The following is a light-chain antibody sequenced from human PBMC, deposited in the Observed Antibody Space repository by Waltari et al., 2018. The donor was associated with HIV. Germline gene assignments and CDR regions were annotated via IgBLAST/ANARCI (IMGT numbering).Light chain of an antibody. Sequence: DIQMTKSPYSLSASVGDRLTITCRASQSLSNYLNWYQKKPGRAPKLLIYAASSLHNGVPSRFSGSGSGTEFTLTISSLQPEDFATYYCQQSFSSFFTFGPGTKVDIK. V-gene: IGKV1-39*01. CDR2: AAS. J-gene: IGKJ3*01. CDR3: QQSFSSFFT. CDR1: QSLSNY.